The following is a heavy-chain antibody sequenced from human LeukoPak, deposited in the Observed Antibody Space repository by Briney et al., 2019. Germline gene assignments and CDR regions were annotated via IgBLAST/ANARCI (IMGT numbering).Heavy chain of an antibody. D-gene: IGHD3-22*01. V-gene: IGHV1-46*01. CDR2: INPSGGST. Sequence: ASVKVSCKASGYTFTSYYMHWVRQAPGQGLEWMGIINPSGGSTSYAQKFQGRVTMTRDMSTSTVYMELSSLRSEDTAVYYCARDELVVVSAHYYYYMDVWGKGTTATVSS. CDR1: GYTFTSYY. J-gene: IGHJ6*03. CDR3: ARDELVVVSAHYYYYMDV.